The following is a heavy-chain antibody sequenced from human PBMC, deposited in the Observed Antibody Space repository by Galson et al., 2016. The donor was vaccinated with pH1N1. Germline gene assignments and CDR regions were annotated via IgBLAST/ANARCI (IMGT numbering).Heavy chain of an antibody. CDR1: GFTFSTYW. J-gene: IGHJ4*02. Sequence: SLRLSCAASGFTFSTYWMHWVRQAPGKGLEWVANIKQDGSEKYYLDSVKGRFTISRDNAKESLFPQMNSLRTEDTAVYYCAKGGLAPGDYWGQGTLVTVSS. V-gene: IGHV3-7*01. D-gene: IGHD6-19*01. CDR2: IKQDGSEK. CDR3: AKGGLAPGDY.